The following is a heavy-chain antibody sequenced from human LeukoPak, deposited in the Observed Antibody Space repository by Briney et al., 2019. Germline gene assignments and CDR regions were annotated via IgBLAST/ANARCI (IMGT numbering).Heavy chain of an antibody. CDR2: INHSGST. CDR1: GGSFSGYY. CDR3: ARVIAADFGYYYYGMDV. J-gene: IGHJ6*02. D-gene: IGHD3-16*02. V-gene: IGHV4-34*01. Sequence: SETLSLTCAVYGGSFSGYYWSWIRQPPGKGLEWIGEINHSGSTNYNPSLKSRVTISVDTSKNQFSLKLSSVTAADTAVYYRARVIAADFGYYYYGMDVWGQGTTVTVSS.